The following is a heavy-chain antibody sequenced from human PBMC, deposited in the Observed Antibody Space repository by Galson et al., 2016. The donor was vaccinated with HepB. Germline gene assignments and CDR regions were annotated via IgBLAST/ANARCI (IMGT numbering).Heavy chain of an antibody. D-gene: IGHD3-22*01. V-gene: IGHV4-39*01. CDR1: GDPLSAGYYY. J-gene: IGHJ4*02. Sequence: ETLSLTCTVSGDPLSAGYYYWGWIRQSPGKGLEWIGSIYYIGSTSYSPSLKSRVTIYVDTYKNQFSLRLSSVTAADPAVYYCARNATSGFFDHGGQGIQVTVSS. CDR2: IYYIGST. CDR3: ARNATSGFFDH.